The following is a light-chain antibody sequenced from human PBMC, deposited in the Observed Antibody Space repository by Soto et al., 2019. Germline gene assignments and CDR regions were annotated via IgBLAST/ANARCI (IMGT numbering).Light chain of an antibody. Sequence: DIQMTQSPSTLPASVGDRDTITCRASQTINSKLAWYQKKPGQAPKLLIFDGYNLESGVPSRFSGSGSGTEFALSMGSLQPDDFATYCCQQYESYFRYTFGEGTKLDIK. V-gene: IGKV1-5*01. CDR3: QQYESYFRYT. J-gene: IGKJ2*01. CDR1: QTINSK. CDR2: DGY.